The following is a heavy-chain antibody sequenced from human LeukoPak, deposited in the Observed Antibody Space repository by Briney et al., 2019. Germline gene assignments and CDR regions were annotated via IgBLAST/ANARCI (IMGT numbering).Heavy chain of an antibody. J-gene: IGHJ4*02. D-gene: IGHD3-10*01. CDR2: IIPIFGTA. CDR3: AGLWFGEPATP. Sequence: GASVKVSCKASGGTFSSYAISWVRQAPGQGLEWMGGIIPIFGTANYAQKFQGRVTITADESTSTAYMELSSLRSEDTAVYYCAGLWFGEPATPWGQGTLVTVSS. V-gene: IGHV1-69*13. CDR1: GGTFSSYA.